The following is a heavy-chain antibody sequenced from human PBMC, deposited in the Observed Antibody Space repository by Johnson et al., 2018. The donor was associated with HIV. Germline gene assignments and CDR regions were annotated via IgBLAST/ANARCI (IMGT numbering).Heavy chain of an antibody. CDR3: ARDVRDLVTRGSFDV. CDR1: GFSFSSYD. D-gene: IGHD3-10*02. V-gene: IGHV3-13*01. J-gene: IGHJ3*01. CDR2: IGTAGDT. Sequence: MQLVESGGGVVQPGRSLRLSCAASGFSFSSYDMHWVRQATGKGLEWVSAIGTAGDTYYPGSVKGPFTISRENAKNSLYLQMNSLRPEDTAVYYCARDVRDLVTRGSFDVWGQGTVVTVSS.